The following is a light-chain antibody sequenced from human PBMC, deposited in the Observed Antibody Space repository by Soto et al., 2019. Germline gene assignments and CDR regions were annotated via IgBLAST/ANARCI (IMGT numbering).Light chain of an antibody. CDR1: QSVSSSY. J-gene: IGKJ4*01. CDR3: QQYNNWPGLT. V-gene: IGKV3-20*01. Sequence: EIVLTQSPGTLSLSPGERATLSCRGSQSVSSSYLAWYQQKPGQAPRLLIYGASNKATGIPDRFSGGGSGTDFTLTISRLEPEDFAVYYCQQYNNWPGLTFGGGTKVEIK. CDR2: GAS.